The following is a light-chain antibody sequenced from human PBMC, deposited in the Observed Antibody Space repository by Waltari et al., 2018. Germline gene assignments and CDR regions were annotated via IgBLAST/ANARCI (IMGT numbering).Light chain of an antibody. J-gene: IGLJ1*01. CDR2: DVT. V-gene: IGLV2-11*01. Sequence: QSALTQPRSVSGSPGQSVTISCTGTRSDVGAYDYVAWYQQRPGKAPKLLIYDVTERPSGVPDRFSGSKSDNKASLTISGLQADDEADYYCCSYAGRYTNYVFGSGTKVTVL. CDR1: RSDVGAYDY. CDR3: CSYAGRYTNYV.